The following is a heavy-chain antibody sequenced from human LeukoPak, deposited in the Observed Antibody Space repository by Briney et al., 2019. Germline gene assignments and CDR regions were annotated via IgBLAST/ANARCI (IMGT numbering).Heavy chain of an antibody. V-gene: IGHV4-59*01. CDR3: ATIGYCSSASCSNFDY. CDR2: IYYSGTT. Sequence: VKPSETLSLTCTVSGGSISSYYWNWIRQPPGKGLEWIGYIYYSGTTNYNPSLKSRVTISVDTSKNQFSLKLSSATAADTAVYYCATIGYCSSASCSNFDYWGQGTLVTVSS. J-gene: IGHJ4*02. D-gene: IGHD2-2*03. CDR1: GGSISSYY.